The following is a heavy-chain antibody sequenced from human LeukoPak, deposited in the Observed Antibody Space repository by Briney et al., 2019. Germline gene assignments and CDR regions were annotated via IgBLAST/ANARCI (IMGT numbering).Heavy chain of an antibody. CDR2: INSDGSST. Sequence: PGGSLRLSCAASGFTFSSYWMHWVRQAPGKGLVWVSRINSDGSSTSYADSVKGRFTISRDNAKNTLYLQMNSLRAEDTAVYYCARAYSSSYDAFDIWGQGTMVTVSS. J-gene: IGHJ3*02. CDR1: GFTFSSYW. CDR3: ARAYSSSYDAFDI. D-gene: IGHD6-6*01. V-gene: IGHV3-74*01.